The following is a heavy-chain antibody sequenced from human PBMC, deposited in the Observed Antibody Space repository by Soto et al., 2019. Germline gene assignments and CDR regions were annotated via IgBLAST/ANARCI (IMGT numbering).Heavy chain of an antibody. V-gene: IGHV3-21*01. J-gene: IGHJ4*02. D-gene: IGHD1-26*01. Sequence: VLLVGSGGGPVKPGGSLRLSCTASGFRFSSYGMNWVRQAPGKGLEWVSSISSGSSFIYYADSVKGRFTISRDNAKNSLYLQMNGLRADDTAIYYCTRVLLGGYYGSDFDFWGQGTQVTVSS. CDR1: GFRFSSYG. CDR2: ISSGSSFI. CDR3: TRVLLGGYYGSDFDF.